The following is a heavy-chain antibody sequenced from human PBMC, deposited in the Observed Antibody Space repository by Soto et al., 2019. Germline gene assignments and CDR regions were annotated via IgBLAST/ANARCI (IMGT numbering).Heavy chain of an antibody. CDR2: ISYDGSNK. CDR3: AKDVVVGATTGLGDYYYYGMDV. D-gene: IGHD1-26*01. J-gene: IGHJ6*02. V-gene: IGHV3-30*18. CDR1: GFTFSSYG. Sequence: LRLSCAASGFTFSSYGMHWVRQAPGKGLEWVAVISYDGSNKYYADSVKGRFTISRDNSKNTLYLQMNSLRAEDTAVYYCAKDVVVGATTGLGDYYYYGMDVWGQGTTVTVSS.